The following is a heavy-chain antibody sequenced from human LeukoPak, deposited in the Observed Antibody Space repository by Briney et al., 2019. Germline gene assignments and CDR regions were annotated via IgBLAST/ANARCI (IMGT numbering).Heavy chain of an antibody. CDR3: AGAVAGLYFDY. J-gene: IGHJ4*02. CDR2: IYYSGST. D-gene: IGHD6-19*01. Sequence: SETLSLTCTVSDSSISSYYWGWIRQPPGKGLEWIGSIYYSGSTYYNPSLKSRVTISVDTSKNQFSLKLSSVTAADTAVYYCAGAVAGLYFDYWGQGTLVTVSS. V-gene: IGHV4-39*01. CDR1: DSSISSYY.